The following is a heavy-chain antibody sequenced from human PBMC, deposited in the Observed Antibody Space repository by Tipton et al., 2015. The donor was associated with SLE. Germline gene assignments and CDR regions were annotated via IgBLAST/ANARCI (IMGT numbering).Heavy chain of an antibody. CDR2: LSSSGTTI. CDR3: ARDISSPRAYFDF. D-gene: IGHD1-14*01. Sequence: VQLVQSGGGLVQPGGSLRLSCAASGFTFSSYEMNWVRQAPGKGLEWVSYLSSSGTTIYYADSVKGRFTISRDNAKNSLFLQMNSLRADDTAVYYCARDISSPRAYFDFWGQGTLVTVSS. J-gene: IGHJ4*02. V-gene: IGHV3-48*03. CDR1: GFTFSSYE.